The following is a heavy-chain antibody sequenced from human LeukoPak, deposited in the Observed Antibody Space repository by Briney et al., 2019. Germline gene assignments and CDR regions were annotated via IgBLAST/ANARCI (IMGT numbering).Heavy chain of an antibody. V-gene: IGHV4-59*01. D-gene: IGHD5-12*01. J-gene: IGHJ3*02. CDR3: ARETLYSGHDWAAFDI. Sequence: SETLSLTCTVAGGSISSYSWSWIRQSPGKGLEWIGYIFYIESTNYNPSLKSRVTISVDTSKTQFSLKLTSVTAADTALYYCARETLYSGHDWAAFDIWGQGAMVTVSS. CDR2: IFYIEST. CDR1: GGSISSYS.